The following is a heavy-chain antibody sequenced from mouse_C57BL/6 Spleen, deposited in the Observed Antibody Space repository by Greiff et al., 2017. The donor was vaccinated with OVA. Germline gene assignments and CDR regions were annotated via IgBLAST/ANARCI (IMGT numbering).Heavy chain of an antibody. J-gene: IGHJ3*01. CDR2: ISDGGSYT. D-gene: IGHD2-4*01. V-gene: IGHV5-4*01. CDR3: ARDRIYYDNDWFAY. Sequence: EVKLMESGGGLVKPGGSLKLSCAASGFTFSSYAMSWVRQTPEKRLEWVATISDGGSYTYYPDNVKGRFTISRDNAKNNLYLQMSHLKSEDTAMYYCARDRIYYDNDWFAYWGQGTLVTVSA. CDR1: GFTFSSYA.